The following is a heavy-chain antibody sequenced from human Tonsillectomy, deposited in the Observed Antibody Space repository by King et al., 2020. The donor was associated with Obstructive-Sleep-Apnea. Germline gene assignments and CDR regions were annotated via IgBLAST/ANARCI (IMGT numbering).Heavy chain of an antibody. D-gene: IGHD4-17*01. Sequence: VQLVESVGGLVQPGGSLTLSCAASGFTFSSYAMSWVRQAPGKGLEWVSSITSSGGSTYFADSVKGRFTISRDNSKNTLYLQLNILRAEDTAVYYCANRYYGDFKFDYWGQGTLVTVSS. J-gene: IGHJ4*02. CDR3: ANRYYGDFKFDY. CDR1: GFTFSSYA. V-gene: IGHV3-23*04. CDR2: ITSSGGST.